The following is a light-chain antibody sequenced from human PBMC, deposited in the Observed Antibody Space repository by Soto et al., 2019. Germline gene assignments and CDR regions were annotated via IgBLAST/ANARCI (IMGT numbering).Light chain of an antibody. V-gene: IGKV1-27*01. Sequence: DIQMTQSPSSLSASVGDRVTIAGGASQGISNYLAWYQQKPGKVPKLLIYAASTLQSGVPSRFSGSGSGTDFTLTISSLQPEDVATYYCQKYNSAPWTFGQGTKVDIK. CDR2: AAS. J-gene: IGKJ1*01. CDR3: QKYNSAPWT. CDR1: QGISNY.